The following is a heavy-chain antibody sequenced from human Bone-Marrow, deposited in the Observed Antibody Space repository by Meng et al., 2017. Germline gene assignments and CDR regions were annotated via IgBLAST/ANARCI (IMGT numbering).Heavy chain of an antibody. CDR2: IYPGDSDT. J-gene: IGHJ3*02. D-gene: IGHD5-12*01. Sequence: GESLKISCKGSGYSFTSYWIGWVRQMPGKGLEWMGIIYPGDSDTRYSPSFQGQVTISADKSITTAYLQWSSLTATDTAMYYYARPLWGIVDTFDFDAFDIWGQGTMVTVSS. CDR1: GYSFTSYW. V-gene: IGHV5-51*01. CDR3: ARPLWGIVDTFDFDAFDI.